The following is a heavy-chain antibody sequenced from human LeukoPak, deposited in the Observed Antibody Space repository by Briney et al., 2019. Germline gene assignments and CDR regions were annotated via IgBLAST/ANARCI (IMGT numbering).Heavy chain of an antibody. Sequence: PSQTLSLTCAVSGGSISTSNWWSWVRQPPGKGLEWIGQIYHSGSTNYSPSLKSRVTMSADKSKNQFSLELSSVTAADTAVYYCANSGGARGYWGQGTLVTVSS. V-gene: IGHV4-4*02. CDR1: GGSISTSNW. D-gene: IGHD3-10*01. CDR2: IYHSGST. J-gene: IGHJ4*02. CDR3: ANSGGARGY.